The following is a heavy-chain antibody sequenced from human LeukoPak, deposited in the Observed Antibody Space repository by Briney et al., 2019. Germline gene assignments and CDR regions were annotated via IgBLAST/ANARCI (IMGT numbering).Heavy chain of an antibody. J-gene: IGHJ4*02. D-gene: IGHD3-22*01. CDR1: GYTFTSYG. V-gene: IGHV1-69*13. Sequence: ASVEVSCKASGYTFTSYGISWVRQAPGQGLEWMGGIIPIFGTANYAQKFQGRVTITADESTSTAYMELSSLRSEDTAVYYCARAVDDSSGWSYWGQGTLVTVSS. CDR2: IIPIFGTA. CDR3: ARAVDDSSGWSY.